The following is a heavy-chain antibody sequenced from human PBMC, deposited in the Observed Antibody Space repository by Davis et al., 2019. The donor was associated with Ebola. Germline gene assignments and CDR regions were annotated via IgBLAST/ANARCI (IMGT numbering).Heavy chain of an antibody. CDR2: INPNSGGT. D-gene: IGHD3-9*01. V-gene: IGHV1-2*04. J-gene: IGHJ4*02. Sequence: ASVKVSCKASGYSFNSYNINWVRQAPGQGLEWMGWINPNSGGTNYAQKFQGWVTMTRDTSISTAYMELSRLRSDDTAVFYCAKALTGSTWAVGGFDSWGQGTPVTVSS. CDR1: GYSFNSYN. CDR3: AKALTGSTWAVGGFDS.